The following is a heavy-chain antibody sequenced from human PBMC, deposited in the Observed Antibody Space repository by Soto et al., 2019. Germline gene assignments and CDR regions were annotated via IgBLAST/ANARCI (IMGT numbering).Heavy chain of an antibody. V-gene: IGHV4-61*08. Sequence: SETLSLTCTVSGGSITTGGSYWSWIRQPPGKGLEWIGYVYHTGRTSYNPSLKSRVSISMDTSKNQFSLNLDSVTAADTAVYFCARDFAYFDSWGQGTLVTVSS. CDR3: ARDFAYFDS. CDR2: VYHTGRT. CDR1: GGSITTGGSY. D-gene: IGHD3-3*01. J-gene: IGHJ4*02.